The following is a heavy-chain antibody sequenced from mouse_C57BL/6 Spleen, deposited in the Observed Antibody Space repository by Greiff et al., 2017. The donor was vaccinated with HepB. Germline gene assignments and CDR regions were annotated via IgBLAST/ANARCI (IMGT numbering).Heavy chain of an antibody. J-gene: IGHJ4*01. V-gene: IGHV1-42*01. CDR1: GYSFTGYY. CDR2: INPSTGGT. CDR3: ARIYYGNYYYAMDY. Sequence: VQLQQSGPELVKPGASVKISCKASGYSFTGYYMNWVKQSPEKSLEWIGEINPSTGGTTYNQKFKAKATLTVDKSSSTAYMQLKSLTSEDSAVYYCARIYYGNYYYAMDYWGQGTSVTVSS. D-gene: IGHD2-1*01.